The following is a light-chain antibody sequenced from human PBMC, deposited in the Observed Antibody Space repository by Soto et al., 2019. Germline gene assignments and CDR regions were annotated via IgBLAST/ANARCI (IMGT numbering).Light chain of an antibody. CDR2: GTS. CDR3: QQYGSSSPWT. J-gene: IGKJ1*01. V-gene: IGKV3-20*01. Sequence: EILLTQSPDTLSLSPGERATLSCRASQSVSGGQLAWYQQKPGQAPRLPIFGTSTRAAGIPDSFSGSGSGTDFTLTITRLEPEDFAVYYCQQYGSSSPWTFGQGTKVEIK. CDR1: QSVSGGQ.